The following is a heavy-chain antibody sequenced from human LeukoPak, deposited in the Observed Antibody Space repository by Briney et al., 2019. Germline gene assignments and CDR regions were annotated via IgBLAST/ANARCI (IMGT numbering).Heavy chain of an antibody. J-gene: IGHJ5*02. CDR1: GFRFSDFT. CDR2: IGGRGGST. D-gene: IGHD3-16*01. V-gene: IGHV3-23*01. CDR3: GKEGGA. Sequence: GRSLRLSCAASGFRFSDFTMTWVRQAPGKGPEWVSAIGGRGGSTYYADSLGGRFTISRDNPKDMLYLQMNSLKVEDTATYYCGKEGGAWGQGTKVTVSS.